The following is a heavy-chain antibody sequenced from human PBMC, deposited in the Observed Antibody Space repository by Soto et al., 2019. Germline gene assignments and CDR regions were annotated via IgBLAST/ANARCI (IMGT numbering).Heavy chain of an antibody. J-gene: IGHJ6*02. D-gene: IGHD2-2*01. CDR3: AREDIVVVPAAHYYYGMDV. Sequence: ESLKISCKGSGYSFTSYWISWVRQMPGKGQEWMGRIDPSDSYTNYSPSFQGHVTISADKSISTAYLQWSSLKASDTAMYYCAREDIVVVPAAHYYYGMDVWGQGTTVTV. CDR2: IDPSDSYT. CDR1: GYSFTSYW. V-gene: IGHV5-10-1*01.